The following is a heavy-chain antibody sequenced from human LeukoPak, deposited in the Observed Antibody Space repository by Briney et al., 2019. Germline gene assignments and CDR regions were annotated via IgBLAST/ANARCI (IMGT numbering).Heavy chain of an antibody. CDR3: ARVMALNWFDP. J-gene: IGHJ5*02. V-gene: IGHV4-34*01. CDR1: GGSFSGYY. CDR2: INHSGST. Sequence: PSETLSLTCAVYGGSFSGYYWSWIRQPPGKGLEWIGEINHSGSTNYNPSLKSRVTISVDTSKNQFSPKLSSVTAADTAVYYCARVMALNWFDPWGQGTLVTVSS. D-gene: IGHD3-10*01.